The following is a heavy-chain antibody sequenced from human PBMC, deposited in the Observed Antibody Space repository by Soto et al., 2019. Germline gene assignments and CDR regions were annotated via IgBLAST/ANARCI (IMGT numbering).Heavy chain of an antibody. CDR2: INSDGRST. V-gene: IGHV3-74*01. Sequence: EVQLVDSGGGLVQPGGSLRLSCAASGFTFSSYWMHWVRQAPGKGLVWVSRINSDGRSTTYAESVKGRFTFSRDNAKNMLYLQMNSLRAEDSAVYYCVRDGSGVFPLDYWGQGTLVTVSS. CDR1: GFTFSSYW. J-gene: IGHJ4*02. CDR3: VRDGSGVFPLDY. D-gene: IGHD3-10*01.